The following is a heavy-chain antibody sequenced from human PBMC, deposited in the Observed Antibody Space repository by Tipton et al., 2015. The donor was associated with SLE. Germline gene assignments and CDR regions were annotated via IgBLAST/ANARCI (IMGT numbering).Heavy chain of an antibody. CDR2: INHSGST. J-gene: IGHJ4*02. V-gene: IGHV4-34*01. CDR3: ARDEYSSGWYAY. Sequence: GLVKPSETLSLSCAVYGGSFSGYYWSWIRQPPGKGLEWIGEINHSGSTNYNPSLKSRVTISVDTSKNQFSLKLSSVTAADTAVYYCARDEYSSGWYAYWGQGTLVTVSS. D-gene: IGHD6-19*01. CDR1: GGSFSGYY.